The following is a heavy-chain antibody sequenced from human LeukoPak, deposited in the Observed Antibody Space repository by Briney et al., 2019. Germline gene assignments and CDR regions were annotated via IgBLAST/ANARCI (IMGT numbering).Heavy chain of an antibody. D-gene: IGHD5-18*01. CDR3: ARSYRAHQTFYSSHFFDY. J-gene: IGHJ4*02. V-gene: IGHV4-34*01. CDR1: GGSFSDYY. Sequence: SETLSLTCAVYGGSFSDYYWNWIRQPLGKGLEWIGEINHFGSTKYNPSLKSRVTISGDTSKNQFSLKINSLTAADTAVYYCARSYRAHQTFYSSHFFDYWGQGTLVTVSS. CDR2: INHFGST.